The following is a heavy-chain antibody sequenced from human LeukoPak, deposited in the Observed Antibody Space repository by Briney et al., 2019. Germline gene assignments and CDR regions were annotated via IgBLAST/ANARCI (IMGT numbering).Heavy chain of an antibody. CDR3: TSRGGDSSGFFGDY. CDR2: IRSKAYGGTT. CDR1: GFTFGDYA. V-gene: IGHV3-49*03. Sequence: GRSLRLSCTASGFTFGDYAMSWFRQAPGKGLEWVGFIRSKAYGGTTEYAASVEGRSTISRDDSKSIAYLQMNSLKTEDTAVYYCTSRGGDSSGFFGDYWGQGTLVTVSS. D-gene: IGHD3-22*01. J-gene: IGHJ4*02.